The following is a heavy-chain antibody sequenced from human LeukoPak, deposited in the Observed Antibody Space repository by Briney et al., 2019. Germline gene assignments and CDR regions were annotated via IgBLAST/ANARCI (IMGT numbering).Heavy chain of an antibody. D-gene: IGHD3-10*01. CDR3: AKDNYYGYDAFDI. Sequence: PGGSLRLSCAASGFTFSSYGMHWVRQAPGKGLEWVAVISYDGSNKYYADSVKGRFTISGDNSKNTLYLQMNSLRAEDTAVYYCAKDNYYGYDAFDIWGQGTMVTVSS. V-gene: IGHV3-30*18. CDR2: ISYDGSNK. CDR1: GFTFSSYG. J-gene: IGHJ3*02.